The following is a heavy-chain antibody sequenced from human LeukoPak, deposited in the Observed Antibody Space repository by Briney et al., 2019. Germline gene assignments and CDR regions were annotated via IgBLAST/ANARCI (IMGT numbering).Heavy chain of an antibody. CDR1: GYTFTSYY. J-gene: IGHJ6*02. CDR2: INPSGGST. D-gene: IGHD3-22*01. CDR3: ARDRYYYDSSGYNGEYYYYYGMDV. Sequence: APVKVSCKASGYTFTSYYMHWVRQAPGQGLEWLGIINPSGGSTSYAQKFQGRVTMTRDTSTSTVYMELSSLRSEDTAVYYCARDRYYYDSSGYNGEYYYYYGMDVWGQGTTVTVSS. V-gene: IGHV1-46*01.